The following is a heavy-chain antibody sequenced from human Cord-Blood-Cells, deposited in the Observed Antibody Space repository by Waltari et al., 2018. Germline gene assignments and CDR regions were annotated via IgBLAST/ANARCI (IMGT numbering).Heavy chain of an antibody. CDR1: GYTFTGYY. J-gene: IGHJ3*02. CDR2: INPNSGGT. D-gene: IGHD2-2*01. Sequence: QVQLVQSGAEVKKPGASVKVSCKASGYTFTGYYMHWVRQAPGQGLEWMGWINPNSGGTNYAQKFQGRVTMTRDTSISTAYMELGRLRSDDTAVYYCARDGCSSTSCYAFDIWGQGTMVTVSS. CDR3: ARDGCSSTSCYAFDI. V-gene: IGHV1-2*02.